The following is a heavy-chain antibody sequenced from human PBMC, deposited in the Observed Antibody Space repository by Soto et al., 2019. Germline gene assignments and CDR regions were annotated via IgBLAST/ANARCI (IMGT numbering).Heavy chain of an antibody. V-gene: IGHV1-24*01. CDR3: ASPTICRSTTCWRGAFVL. CDR2: FDPEDGEV. D-gene: IGHD2-2*01. Sequence: QVQLVQSGAEVKKPGASVRVSCKVSGNTVIELSIHWVRQAPGKGLEWMGGFDPEDGEVFYAQKFEGRVTMTEDRSTETAYMERSRLRSEDTAVYFCASPTICRSTTCWRGAFVLWGQGTMVTV. CDR1: GNTVIELS. J-gene: IGHJ3*01.